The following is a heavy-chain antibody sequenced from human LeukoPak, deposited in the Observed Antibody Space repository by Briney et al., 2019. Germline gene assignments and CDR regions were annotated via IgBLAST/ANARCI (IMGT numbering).Heavy chain of an antibody. V-gene: IGHV5-51*01. CDR2: IYPGDSDT. Sequence: GESLKISCKGSGYSFTSYWIGWVRQMPGKGLEWMGIIYPGDSDTRYSPSFQGQVTVSADKSISTAYLQWSSLKASDTAMYYCARHLSWFGDYYYMDAWGKGTTVTISS. D-gene: IGHD3-10*01. CDR1: GYSFTSYW. CDR3: ARHLSWFGDYYYMDA. J-gene: IGHJ6*03.